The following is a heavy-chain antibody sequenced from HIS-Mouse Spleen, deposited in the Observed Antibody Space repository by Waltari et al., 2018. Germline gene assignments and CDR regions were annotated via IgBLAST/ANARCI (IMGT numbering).Heavy chain of an antibody. CDR2: IYYSGST. J-gene: IGHJ2*01. D-gene: IGHD6-13*01. CDR3: AREIPYSSSWYDWYFDL. V-gene: IGHV4-39*07. Sequence: QLQLQESGPGLVKPSETLSLTCTASGGSISSSRYSWGWTRQPPGKGLEWIGSIYYSGSTDYNPSLKSRVTISVDTSKNQFSLKLSSVTAADTAVYYCAREIPYSSSWYDWYFDLWGRGTLVTVSS. CDR1: GGSISSSRYS.